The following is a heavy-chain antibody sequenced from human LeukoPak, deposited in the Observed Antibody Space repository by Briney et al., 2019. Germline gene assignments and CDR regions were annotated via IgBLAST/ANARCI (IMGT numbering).Heavy chain of an antibody. CDR2: IYNSGSA. J-gene: IGHJ4*02. Sequence: SETLSLTCTVSGGSISSGENYWSWIRQPPGEALEWIGYIYNSGSAYYNPSLKSRVTISVDTSKNQFSLKLSSVTAADTAVYYCARQWELLSGFDYWGQGTLVTVSS. V-gene: IGHV4-30-4*01. CDR1: GGSISSGENY. D-gene: IGHD1-26*01. CDR3: ARQWELLSGFDY.